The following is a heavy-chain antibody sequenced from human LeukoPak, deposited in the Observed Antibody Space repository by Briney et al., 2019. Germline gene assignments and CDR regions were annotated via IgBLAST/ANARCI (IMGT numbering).Heavy chain of an antibody. J-gene: IGHJ5*02. Sequence: PSETLSLTCAVYGGSFGGYYWSWIRQPPGKGLEWIGEINHSGSTNYNPSLKSRVTISVDTSKNQFSLKLSSVTAADTAVYYCASKTNDRHNWFDPWGQGTLVTVSS. CDR1: GGSFGGYY. CDR3: ASKTNDRHNWFDP. V-gene: IGHV4-34*01. D-gene: IGHD3-9*01. CDR2: INHSGST.